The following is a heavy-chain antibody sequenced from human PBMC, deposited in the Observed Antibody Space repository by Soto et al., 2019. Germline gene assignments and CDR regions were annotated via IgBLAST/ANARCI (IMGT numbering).Heavy chain of an antibody. D-gene: IGHD2-15*01. V-gene: IGHV1-69*01. CDR1: GGTFSSYA. J-gene: IGHJ4*02. CDR3: ARDIGYCSGGSCYGRYFDY. Sequence: QVQLVQSGAEVKKPGSSVKVSCKASGGTFSSYAISWVRQAPGQGLEWMGGIIPIFGTANYAQKFQGRVRITADESTSTAYMELSSLRSEDTAVYYCARDIGYCSGGSCYGRYFDYWGQGTLVTVSS. CDR2: IIPIFGTA.